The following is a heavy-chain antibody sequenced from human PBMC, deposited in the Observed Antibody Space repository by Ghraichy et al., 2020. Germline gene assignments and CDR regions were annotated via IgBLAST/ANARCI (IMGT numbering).Heavy chain of an antibody. D-gene: IGHD2-21*02. CDR1: GGSISSYY. V-gene: IGHV4-59*01. J-gene: IGHJ3*02. Sequence: SETLSLTCTVSGGSISSYYWSWIRQPPGKGLEWIGYIYYSGSTNYNPSLKSRVTISVDTSKNQFSLKLSSVTAADTAVYYCATMVVTATHRHAFDIWGQGTMVTVSS. CDR2: IYYSGST. CDR3: ATMVVTATHRHAFDI.